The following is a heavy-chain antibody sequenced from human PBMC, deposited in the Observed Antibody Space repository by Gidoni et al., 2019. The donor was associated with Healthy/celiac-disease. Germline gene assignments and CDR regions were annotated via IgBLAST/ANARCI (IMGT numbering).Heavy chain of an antibody. CDR1: GFTFSSYW. V-gene: IGHV3-74*01. CDR2: INSDGSST. Sequence: EVQLVESGGGLVQPGGSLRLSCAASGFTFSSYWMHWVRQAPGKGLVWVSRINSDGSSTSYADSVKGRFTISRDNAKNTLYLQMNSLRAEDTAVYYCAREGGGYSSGWSPGGDYYYYYMDVWGKGTTVTVSS. CDR3: AREGGGYSSGWSPGGDYYYYYMDV. D-gene: IGHD6-19*01. J-gene: IGHJ6*03.